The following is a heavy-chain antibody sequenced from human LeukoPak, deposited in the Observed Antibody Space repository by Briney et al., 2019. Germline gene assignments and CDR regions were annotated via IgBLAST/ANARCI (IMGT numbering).Heavy chain of an antibody. CDR3: ASSIVVVTAIRDYYGMDV. V-gene: IGHV3-21*04. J-gene: IGHJ6*02. CDR2: ISSSSSYI. CDR1: GFTFSSYS. D-gene: IGHD2-21*02. Sequence: GGSLRLSCAASGFTFSSYSMNWVRQAPGKGLEWVSSISSSSSYIYYADSVKGRFTISRDNAKNSLYLQMNSLRAEDTAVYYCASSIVVVTAIRDYYGMDVWGQGTTVTVSS.